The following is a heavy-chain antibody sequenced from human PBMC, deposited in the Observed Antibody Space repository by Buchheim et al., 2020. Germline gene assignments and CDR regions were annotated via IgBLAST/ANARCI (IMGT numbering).Heavy chain of an antibody. D-gene: IGHD2-2*02. CDR2: ISYSGST. V-gene: IGHV4-31*03. Sequence: LQLSSPCLVIPSHPLALTCTVSGGSITSGGSYWTWIRQHPGKGLEWIAYISYSGSTYYNPSLKSRVTISVDTSKNQFSLNLSSVIAADTVVYDSATAEIYTLYRHGALPIYM. CDR3: ATAEIYTLYRHGALPIYM. J-gene: IGHJ6*03. CDR1: GGSITSGGSY.